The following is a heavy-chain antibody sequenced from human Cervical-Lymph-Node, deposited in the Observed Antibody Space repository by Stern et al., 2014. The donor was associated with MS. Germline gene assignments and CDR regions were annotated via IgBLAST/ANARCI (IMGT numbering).Heavy chain of an antibody. J-gene: IGHJ6*02. CDR2: INTNTGDP. V-gene: IGHV7-4-1*02. CDR3: ARVGDDILTGYPYGMDV. D-gene: IGHD3-9*01. CDR1: GYTFINYA. Sequence: QVKLVESGSELKRPGDSVKVSCKASGYTFINYAMNWVRQAPGQGLEWMGWINTNTGDPTYAQGFIGRFVFSLDTSVSTAYLQISSLKAEDTAVYYCARVGDDILTGYPYGMDVWGQGTTVTVSS.